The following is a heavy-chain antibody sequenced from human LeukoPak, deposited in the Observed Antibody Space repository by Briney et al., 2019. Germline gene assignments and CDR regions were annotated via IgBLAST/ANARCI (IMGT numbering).Heavy chain of an antibody. J-gene: IGHJ5*02. D-gene: IGHD3-10*01. CDR2: IYSGGST. V-gene: IGHV3-53*01. CDR1: GFTVNNNY. CDR3: ASTGSGELGFDP. Sequence: PGGSLRLSCAASGFTVNNNYMSWVRQASGKGLEWVSVIYSGGSTYYVDSVKGRFTISRDNSKNTLYLQMNSLRAEDTAVYCCASTGSGELGFDPWGQGTLVTVSS.